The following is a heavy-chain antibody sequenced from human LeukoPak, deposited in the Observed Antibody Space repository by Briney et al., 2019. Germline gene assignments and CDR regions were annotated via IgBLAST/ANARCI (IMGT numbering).Heavy chain of an antibody. V-gene: IGHV4-38-2*02. CDR3: ARENYDILTGSFDY. J-gene: IGHJ4*02. CDR2: IYHSGST. Sequence: SETLSLTCAVSGYSISSGYYWGWIRQPPGKGLEWIGSIYHSGSTYYNPSLKSRATISVDTSKNQFSLKLSSVTAADTAVYYCARENYDILTGSFDYWGQGTLVTVSS. CDR1: GYSISSGYY. D-gene: IGHD3-9*01.